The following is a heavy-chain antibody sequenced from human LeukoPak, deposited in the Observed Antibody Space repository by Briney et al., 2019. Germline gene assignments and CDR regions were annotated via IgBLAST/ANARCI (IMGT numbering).Heavy chain of an antibody. D-gene: IGHD3-3*01. V-gene: IGHV3-74*01. CDR1: GFTFSSYW. CDR3: ARSENLYDFWSGYYLY. Sequence: GGSLRLSCAASGFTFSSYWMHWVRQAPGKGLVWVSRINTDGSSTSYADSVKGRFTISRDNAKNTLYLQMNSLRAEDTAVYYCARSENLYDFWSGYYLYWGQGTLVTVSS. J-gene: IGHJ4*02. CDR2: INTDGSST.